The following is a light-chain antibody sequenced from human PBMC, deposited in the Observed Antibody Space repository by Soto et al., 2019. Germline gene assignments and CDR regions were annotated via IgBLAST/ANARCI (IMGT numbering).Light chain of an antibody. Sequence: DIVMTQSPDSLAVSLGERATINCKSSQSVLYRSTNKNYLAWYQQKAGQPPKLLIYWASTRESGVPDRLSGSGSGTDFTLTISSLQAEDVAVYCCQQYYSSPRTFGQGTKLEIK. V-gene: IGKV4-1*01. CDR3: QQYYSSPRT. J-gene: IGKJ2*01. CDR2: WAS. CDR1: QSVLYRSTNKNY.